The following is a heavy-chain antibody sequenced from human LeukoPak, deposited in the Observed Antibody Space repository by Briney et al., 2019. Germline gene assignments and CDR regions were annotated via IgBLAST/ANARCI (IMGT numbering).Heavy chain of an antibody. J-gene: IGHJ4*02. D-gene: IGHD2-2*01. CDR3: AREAGVVPAAGRFDY. V-gene: IGHV4-4*07. CDR2: IYTSGST. Sequence: SETLSLTCTVAGGSISSYYWSWIRQPAGKGLEWIGRIYTSGSTNYNPSLKSRVTMSVDTSKNQFSLKLSSVTAADTAVYYCAREAGVVPAAGRFDYWGQGTLVTVSS. CDR1: GGSISSYY.